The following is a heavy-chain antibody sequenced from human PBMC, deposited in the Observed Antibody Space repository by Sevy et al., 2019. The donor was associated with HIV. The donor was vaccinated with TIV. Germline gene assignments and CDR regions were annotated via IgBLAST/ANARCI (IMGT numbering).Heavy chain of an antibody. Sequence: GGSLRLSCAASGFTFSSYWMHWVRQAPGKGLVWVSRINSDGSSTSYADSVKGRFTISRDNAKNTLYLQMNSLRAEDTAVYYCARSSKNYYDSSGYGGNWFDPWGQGTLVTVSS. D-gene: IGHD3-22*01. V-gene: IGHV3-74*01. CDR1: GFTFSSYW. CDR2: INSDGSST. J-gene: IGHJ5*02. CDR3: ARSSKNYYDSSGYGGNWFDP.